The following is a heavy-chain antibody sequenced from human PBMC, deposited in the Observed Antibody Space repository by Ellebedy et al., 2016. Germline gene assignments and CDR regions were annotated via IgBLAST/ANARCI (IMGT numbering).Heavy chain of an antibody. Sequence: GGSLRLSCAASGFTFSSYAMHWVRQAPGKGLEWVAVISYDGSNKYYADSVKGRFTISRDNSKNTLYLQMNSLRAEDTAVYYCARDPRYYDFWSGYYVANYYYGMDVWGQGTTVTVSS. CDR1: GFTFSSYA. J-gene: IGHJ6*02. V-gene: IGHV3-30-3*01. CDR2: ISYDGSNK. CDR3: ARDPRYYDFWSGYYVANYYYGMDV. D-gene: IGHD3-3*01.